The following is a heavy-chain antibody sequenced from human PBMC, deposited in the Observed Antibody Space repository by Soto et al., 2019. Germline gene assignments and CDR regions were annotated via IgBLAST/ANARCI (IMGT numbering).Heavy chain of an antibody. CDR3: AKDLVAWSNYYYYGMDV. Sequence: GGSLRLSCGASGFTFSHYGMHWVRQAPGKGLEWVAIISYDGSNKYYADSVKGRFTISRDNSKNTLYLQMNSLRAEDTAVYYCAKDLVAWSNYYYYGMDVWGQGTTVTVSS. CDR1: GFTFSHYG. J-gene: IGHJ6*02. D-gene: IGHD6-6*01. CDR2: ISYDGSNK. V-gene: IGHV3-30*18.